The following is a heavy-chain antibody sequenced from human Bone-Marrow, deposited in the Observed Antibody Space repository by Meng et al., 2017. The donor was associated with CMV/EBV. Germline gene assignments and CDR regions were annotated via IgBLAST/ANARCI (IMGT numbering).Heavy chain of an antibody. CDR2: IRYDGSNK. Sequence: GESLKISCAASGFTFSSYGMHWVRQAPGKGLEWVAFIRYDGSNKYYADSVKGRFTISRDNSKNTLYLQMNSLRAEDTAVYYCARTSSWGTIFGEAPHFDYWGQGALVTVSS. V-gene: IGHV3-30*02. J-gene: IGHJ4*02. D-gene: IGHD3-3*01. CDR3: ARTSSWGTIFGEAPHFDY. CDR1: GFTFSSYG.